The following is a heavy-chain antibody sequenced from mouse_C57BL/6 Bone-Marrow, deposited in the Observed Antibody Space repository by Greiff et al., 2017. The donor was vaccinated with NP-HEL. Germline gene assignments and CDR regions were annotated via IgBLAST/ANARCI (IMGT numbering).Heavy chain of an antibody. Sequence: EVKLVESGGGLVQPKGSLKLSCAASGFSFNTYAMNWVRQAPGKGLEWVARIRSKSNNYATYYADSVKDRFTISRDDSESMLYLQMNNLKTEDTAMYYCVRLGPFFAYWGQGTLVTVAA. CDR3: VRLGPFFAY. J-gene: IGHJ3*01. CDR2: IRSKSNNYAT. V-gene: IGHV10-1*01. CDR1: GFSFNTYA.